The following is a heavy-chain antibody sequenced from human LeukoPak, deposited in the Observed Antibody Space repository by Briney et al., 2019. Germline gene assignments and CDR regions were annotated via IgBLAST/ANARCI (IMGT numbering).Heavy chain of an antibody. V-gene: IGHV4-39*01. CDR1: GGSISSSSYY. CDR3: ARHESLEAFDY. D-gene: IGHD6-6*01. J-gene: IGHJ4*02. CDR2: IYYSGST. Sequence: SEXLSLTCTVPGGSISSSSYYWGWIRQPPGKGLEWIGSIYYSGSTYYNPSLKSRVTISVDTSKNQFSLKLSSVTAADTAVYYCARHESLEAFDYWGQGTLVTVSS.